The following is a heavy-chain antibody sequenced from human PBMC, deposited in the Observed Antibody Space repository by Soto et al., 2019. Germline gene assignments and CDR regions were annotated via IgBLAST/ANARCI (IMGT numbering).Heavy chain of an antibody. CDR2: ISAYNGNT. CDR1: GYTFTSYG. J-gene: IGHJ4*02. V-gene: IGHV1-18*01. D-gene: IGHD3-22*01. CDR3: ARTYYDSSGYPWYFDY. Sequence: ASVKVSCKASGYTFTSYGISWVRQAPGQGLEWMGWISAYNGNTNYAQKLQGRVTMTTDTSTSTAYMELRSLRSDDTAVFYCARTYYDSSGYPWYFDYWGQGTLVTVSS.